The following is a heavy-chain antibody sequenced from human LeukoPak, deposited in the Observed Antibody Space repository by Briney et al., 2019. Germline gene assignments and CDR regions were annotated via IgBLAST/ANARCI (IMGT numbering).Heavy chain of an antibody. CDR1: GLTFSSYS. CDR2: ISSSSSYI. D-gene: IGHD6-19*01. V-gene: IGHV3-21*01. CDR3: ARDGYSSITFDY. J-gene: IGHJ4*02. Sequence: GGSVRLFYAASGLTFSSYSMNWVRQPPGKGLECVSSISSSSSYIYHADSVKGRLTLSRDQAKNSLYLQMNSLRAEDTAVYYCARDGYSSITFDYWGQGTLVTVSS.